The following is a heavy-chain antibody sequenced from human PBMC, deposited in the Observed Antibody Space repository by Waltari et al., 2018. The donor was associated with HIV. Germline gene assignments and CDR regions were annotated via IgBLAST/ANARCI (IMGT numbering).Heavy chain of an antibody. J-gene: IGHJ4*02. CDR2: IKQDGSEK. CDR3: ARGGFYGSGSKVN. D-gene: IGHD3-10*01. Sequence: EVQLVESGGGLVQPGGSLRLSCAASGFTFSSYWMSWVRQAPGKGLGWVANIKQDGSEKVYVDSVNGRFTISRDNAENSLYLQMNSLRDEDTAVYYCARGGFYGSGSKVNWGQGTLVTVSS. CDR1: GFTFSSYW. V-gene: IGHV3-7*04.